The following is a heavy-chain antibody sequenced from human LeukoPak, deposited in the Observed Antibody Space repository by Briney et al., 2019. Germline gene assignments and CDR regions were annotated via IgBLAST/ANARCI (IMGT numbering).Heavy chain of an antibody. D-gene: IGHD1-26*01. V-gene: IGHV1-2*02. J-gene: IGHJ3*02. Sequence: ASVKVSCKASGYTSTGYYMHWVRQAPGQGLEWMGWINPNSGGTNYAQKFQGRVTMTRDTSISTAYMELSRLRSDDTAVYYCARESGSRGGAFDIWGQGTMVTVSS. CDR3: ARESGSRGGAFDI. CDR2: INPNSGGT. CDR1: GYTSTGYY.